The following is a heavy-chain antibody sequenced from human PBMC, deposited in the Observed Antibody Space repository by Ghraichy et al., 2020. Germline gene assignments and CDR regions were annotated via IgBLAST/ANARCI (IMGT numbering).Heavy chain of an antibody. CDR3: TPDYSNFGRSFDY. J-gene: IGHJ4*02. CDR2: IRNKANNYAT. Sequence: GGSLRLSCAASGFTFSGSAMHWVRQASGKGLEWLGRIRNKANNYATAYAASVKGRFTISRDDSENTAYLQMDSLKTEDTAVYYCTPDYSNFGRSFDYWGQGTLVTVSS. D-gene: IGHD4-11*01. V-gene: IGHV3-73*01. CDR1: GFTFSGSA.